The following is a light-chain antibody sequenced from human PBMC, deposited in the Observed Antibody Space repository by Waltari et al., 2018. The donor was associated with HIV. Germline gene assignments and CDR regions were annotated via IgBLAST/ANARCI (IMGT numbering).Light chain of an antibody. CDR3: SSYTSSSTWV. J-gene: IGLJ3*02. CDR2: GSS. V-gene: IGLV2-18*02. Sequence: QSALTQPPSVSGSPGQSVTISCTGTSSDVGSYNRVSWYQQPPGTAPKLSIYGSSNRPSGVPDRFSGSKSGNPASLTISGLQAEDEADYYCSSYTSSSTWVFGGGTKLTVL. CDR1: SSDVGSYNR.